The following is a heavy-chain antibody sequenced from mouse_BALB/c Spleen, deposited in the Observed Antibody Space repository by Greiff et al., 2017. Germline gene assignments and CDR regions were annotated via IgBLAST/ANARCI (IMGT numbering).Heavy chain of an antibody. D-gene: IGHD1-1*01. Sequence: QVQLQQSGAELAKPGASVKMSCKASGYTFTSYWMHWVQPRPGQGLEWIGYINPSTGYTEYNQKFKDKATLTADKSTSTAYMQLSSLTSEDSAVYYCARGYGSSYDYFDYWGQGTTLTVSS. CDR1: GYTFTSYW. CDR3: ARGYGSSYDYFDY. J-gene: IGHJ2*01. CDR2: INPSTGYT. V-gene: IGHV1-7*01.